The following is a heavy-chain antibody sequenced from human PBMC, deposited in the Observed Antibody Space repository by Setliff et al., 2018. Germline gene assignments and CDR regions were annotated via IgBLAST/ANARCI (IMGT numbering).Heavy chain of an antibody. V-gene: IGHV7-4-1*02. CDR2: INTKTGDP. Sequence: ASVKVSCKVSGYTFTVYTMNWVRQAPGQGLEWMGWINTKTGDPTYAQGYTGRFAFSLDTSDSATYLDISNLKAEDTATHYCARADHLVTTTFDYWGQGTLVTVSS. CDR3: ARADHLVTTTFDY. CDR1: GYTFTVYT. J-gene: IGHJ4*01. D-gene: IGHD4-17*01.